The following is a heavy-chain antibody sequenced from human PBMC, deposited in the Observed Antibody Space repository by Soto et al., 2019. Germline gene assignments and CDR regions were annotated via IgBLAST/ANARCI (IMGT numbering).Heavy chain of an antibody. CDR3: ARDRANYDILTGYYTPTHFDY. CDR1: GGTFSSYT. V-gene: IGHV1-69*04. D-gene: IGHD3-9*01. Sequence: SVKVSCKASGGTFSSYTISWVRQAPGQGLEWMGRIIPILGIANYAQKFQGRVTITADKSTSTAYMELSSLRSEDTAVYYCARDRANYDILTGYYTPTHFDYWGQGTLVTVSS. CDR2: IIPILGIA. J-gene: IGHJ4*02.